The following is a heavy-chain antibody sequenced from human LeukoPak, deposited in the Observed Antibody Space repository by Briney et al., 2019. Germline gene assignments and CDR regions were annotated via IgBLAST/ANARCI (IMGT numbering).Heavy chain of an antibody. D-gene: IGHD3-22*01. CDR1: GGTFGSYA. CDR3: ARLLYYYDSSGPHAFDI. V-gene: IGHV1-69*05. Sequence: SVKVSCKASGGTFGSYAISWVRRAPGQGLEWMGGIIPIFGTANYAQKFQGRVTITTDESTSTAYMELSSLRSEDTAVYYCARLLYYYDSSGPHAFDIWGQGTMVTVSS. CDR2: IIPIFGTA. J-gene: IGHJ3*02.